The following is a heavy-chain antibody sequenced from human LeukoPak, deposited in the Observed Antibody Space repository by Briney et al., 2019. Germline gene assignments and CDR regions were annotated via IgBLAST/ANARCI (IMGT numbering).Heavy chain of an antibody. CDR2: IYTSGST. CDR3: ARGRVAFGEGGAY. Sequence: SQTLSLTCIVSGGSISSGSYYWSWIRQPAGKGLEWIGRIYTSGSTNYNPSLKSRVTISVDTSKNQFSLKLSSVTAADTAVYYCARGRVAFGEGGAYWGQGTLVTVSS. V-gene: IGHV4-61*02. D-gene: IGHD3-10*01. CDR1: GGSISSGSYY. J-gene: IGHJ4*02.